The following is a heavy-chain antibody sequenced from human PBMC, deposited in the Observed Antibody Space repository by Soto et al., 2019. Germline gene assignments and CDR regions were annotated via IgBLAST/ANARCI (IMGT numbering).Heavy chain of an antibody. CDR1: GFTFSSYG. CDR3: AKDRAPMALAPYYGMDV. D-gene: IGHD1-26*01. V-gene: IGHV3-30*18. CDR2: ISYDGSNK. J-gene: IGHJ6*02. Sequence: ESGGGVVQPGRSLRLSCAASGFTFSSYGMHWVRQAPGKGLEWVAVISYDGSNKYYADSVKGRFTISRDNSKNTLYLQMNSLRAEDTAVYYCAKDRAPMALAPYYGMDVWGQGTTVTVSS.